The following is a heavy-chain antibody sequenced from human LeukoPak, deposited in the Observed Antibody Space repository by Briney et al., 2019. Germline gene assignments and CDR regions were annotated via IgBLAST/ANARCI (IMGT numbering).Heavy chain of an antibody. V-gene: IGHV3-30*18. Sequence: GGSLRLSCAASGFTFSSYGMHWVRQAPDKGLEWVAVISYDGRNKYYADSVKGRFTISRDNSENTAHLQMNSLRAEDTAVYYCAKDGGWRRHPVAVLNLLFDYGGKGPLFTVSS. CDR2: ISYDGRNK. J-gene: IGHJ4*02. D-gene: IGHD5-12*01. CDR3: AKDGGWRRHPVAVLNLLFDY. CDR1: GFTFSSYG.